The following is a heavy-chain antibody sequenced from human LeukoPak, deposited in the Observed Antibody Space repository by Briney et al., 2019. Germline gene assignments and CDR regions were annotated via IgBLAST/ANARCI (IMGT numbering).Heavy chain of an antibody. CDR1: GFTFSSYA. CDR2: ISGSGGST. D-gene: IGHD6-13*01. CDR3: AKDKGSSWYVEDY. Sequence: GGSLRLSRAASGFTFSSYAMSWVRQAPGKRLEWVSAISGSGGSTYYADSVKGRFTISRDNSKNTLYLQMNSLRAEDTAVYYCAKDKGSSWYVEDYWGQGTLVTVSS. J-gene: IGHJ4*02. V-gene: IGHV3-23*01.